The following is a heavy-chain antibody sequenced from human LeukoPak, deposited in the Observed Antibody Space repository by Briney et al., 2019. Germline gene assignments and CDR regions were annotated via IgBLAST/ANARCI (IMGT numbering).Heavy chain of an antibody. J-gene: IGHJ4*02. V-gene: IGHV3-43*01. D-gene: IGHD3-22*01. CDR3: AKDAYYYDSSGYHRGFFDY. CDR2: ISWDGGST. CDR1: GFTFDDYT. Sequence: PGGSLRLSCAASGFTFDDYTMHRVRQAPGKGLEWVSLISWDGGSTYYADSVKGRFTISRDNSKNSLYLQMNSLRTEDTALYYCAKDAYYYDSSGYHRGFFDYWGQGTLVTVSS.